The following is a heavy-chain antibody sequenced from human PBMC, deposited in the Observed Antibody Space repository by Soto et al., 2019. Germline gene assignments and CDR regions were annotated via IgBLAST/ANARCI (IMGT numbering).Heavy chain of an antibody. V-gene: IGHV2-5*02. CDR1: GFSLSTSGVG. Sequence: SGPTRVNPTQTLTLTGTFSGFSLSTSGVGVGWIRQPPGKALEWLALTYWDDDKRYSPSLKSRLTITKDTSKNQVVLTMTNMDPVDTATYYCAHRQRTVYFDYWGQGTLVTVSS. CDR3: AHRQRTVYFDY. D-gene: IGHD4-17*01. J-gene: IGHJ4*02. CDR2: TYWDDDK.